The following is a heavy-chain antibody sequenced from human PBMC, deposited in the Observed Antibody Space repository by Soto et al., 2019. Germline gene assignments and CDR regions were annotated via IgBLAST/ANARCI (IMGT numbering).Heavy chain of an antibody. CDR3: ARGTIVARQHLDY. J-gene: IGHJ4*02. Sequence: QVQLVESGGGVVQPGKSLRLSCAASGFTFSSYAMHWARQAPGRELEWVTVISIRGGDEYYAESVRGRFTISRDDSKNTLYLQMDSLRVEDTAVYYCARGTIVARQHLDYWGQGTLVTVSS. D-gene: IGHD6-6*01. CDR1: GFTFSSYA. V-gene: IGHV3-30*03. CDR2: ISIRGGDE.